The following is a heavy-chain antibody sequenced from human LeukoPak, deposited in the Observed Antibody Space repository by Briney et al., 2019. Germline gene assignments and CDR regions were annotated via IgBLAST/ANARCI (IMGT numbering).Heavy chain of an antibody. D-gene: IGHD4-17*01. V-gene: IGHV4-59*08. CDR2: IYYSGST. Sequence: SETLSLTCTVSGGSISSYYWSWIWQPPGKGLEWIGYIYYSGSTNYNPSLKSRVTISVDTSKNQFSLKLSSVTAADTAVYYCARLNGDYVGGWFDPWGQGTLVTVSS. J-gene: IGHJ5*02. CDR1: GGSISSYY. CDR3: ARLNGDYVGGWFDP.